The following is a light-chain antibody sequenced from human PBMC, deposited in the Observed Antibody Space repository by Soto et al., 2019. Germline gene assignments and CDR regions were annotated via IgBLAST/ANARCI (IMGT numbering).Light chain of an antibody. CDR3: SSYAGSNTFVI. Sequence: QSVLTQPASVSGSPGQSITISCTGTSSDVGAYNVVSWYQKHTGKAPKLMIYEGSERPSGVSNRFSGSKSGNTASLTISGLQAEDEADYYCSSYAGSNTFVIFGGGTKLTVL. V-gene: IGLV2-23*03. J-gene: IGLJ2*01. CDR2: EGS. CDR1: SSDVGAYNV.